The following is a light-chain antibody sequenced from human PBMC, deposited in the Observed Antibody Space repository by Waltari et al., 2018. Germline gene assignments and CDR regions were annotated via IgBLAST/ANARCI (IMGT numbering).Light chain of an antibody. V-gene: IGKV3-20*01. CDR1: HGVGKY. CDR3: QKYDFLPAT. CDR2: HAS. J-gene: IGKJ1*01. Sequence: ELVLTQSPGTLSVSPGERATLASRASHGVGKYLACYQQRPGQAPRLLLHHASIRATGIPDRFSGSGYGTDFSLTISRLEPEDFAVYYCQKYDFLPATFGQGTTVEIK.